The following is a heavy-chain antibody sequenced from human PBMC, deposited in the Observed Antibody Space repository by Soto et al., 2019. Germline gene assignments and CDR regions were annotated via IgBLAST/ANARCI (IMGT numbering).Heavy chain of an antibody. J-gene: IGHJ2*01. V-gene: IGHV4-34*01. CDR1: GGSFSGYY. CDR3: ASSGVVSSWYFDL. D-gene: IGHD3-10*01. CDR2: INHSGST. Sequence: QVQLQQWGAGLLKPSETLSLTCAVYGGSFSGYYWSWIRQPPGKGLEWIGEINHSGSTNYNPSLKSRVTISVDTSKNQFSLELSSVTAADAAVYYCASSGVVSSWYFDLWGRGTLVTVSS.